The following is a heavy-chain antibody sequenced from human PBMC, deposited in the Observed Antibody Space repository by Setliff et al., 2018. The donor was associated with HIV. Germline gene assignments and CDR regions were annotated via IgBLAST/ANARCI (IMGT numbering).Heavy chain of an antibody. D-gene: IGHD5-12*01. CDR2: INTHSGYT. CDR1: GYTFNNYG. Sequence: ASVKVSCKASGYTFNNYGISWARQAPGQGLEWMGWINTHSGYTNYAQNVQGRVTVTMDTSTSTAYMELRSLKSDDKAVYYCARGKTWLRFLDYWGQGTLVTVSS. J-gene: IGHJ4*02. CDR3: ARGKTWLRFLDY. V-gene: IGHV1-18*01.